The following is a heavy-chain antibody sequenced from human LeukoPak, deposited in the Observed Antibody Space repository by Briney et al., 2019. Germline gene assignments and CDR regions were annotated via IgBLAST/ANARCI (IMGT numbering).Heavy chain of an antibody. D-gene: IGHD6-19*01. CDR3: AREAFAVAGYYYYMDV. Sequence: GGSLRLSCVASGFTFSSYWMSWVLQAPGKGPEWVANIKEDGSEKYYVDSLKGRFTISRDNAKNSLYLQMNSLRAEDTAVYYCAREAFAVAGYYYYMDVWGKGTTVTVSS. CDR2: IKEDGSEK. V-gene: IGHV3-7*01. CDR1: GFTFSSYW. J-gene: IGHJ6*03.